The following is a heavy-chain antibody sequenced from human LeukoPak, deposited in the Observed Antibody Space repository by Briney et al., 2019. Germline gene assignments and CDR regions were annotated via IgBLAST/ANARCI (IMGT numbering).Heavy chain of an antibody. J-gene: IGHJ4*02. CDR3: AREGGYDILTGNQDY. CDR1: GYIFTTYF. Sequence: ASVKVSCKASGYIFTTYFIHWVRQAPGQGLEWMGWVNPNNGNTYFVQTFQGRVTMTRDTSISTAYIHLTRLRSDDTAVYYCAREGGYDILTGNQDYWGQGTLVNVSS. CDR2: VNPNNGNT. D-gene: IGHD3-9*01. V-gene: IGHV1-2*02.